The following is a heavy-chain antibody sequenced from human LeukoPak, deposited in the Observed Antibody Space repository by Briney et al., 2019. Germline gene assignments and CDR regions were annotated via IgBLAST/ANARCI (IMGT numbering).Heavy chain of an antibody. J-gene: IGHJ4*02. D-gene: IGHD5-12*01. CDR1: GFTFSSYG. V-gene: IGHV3-30*02. Sequence: GGSLRLSCAASGFTFSSYGMHWVRQAPGKGLEWVAFIRYDGSNKYYADSVKGRFTISRDNSKNTLYLQMNSLRAEDTAVYYCARNDIVATISLDYWGQGTLVTVSS. CDR3: ARNDIVATISLDY. CDR2: IRYDGSNK.